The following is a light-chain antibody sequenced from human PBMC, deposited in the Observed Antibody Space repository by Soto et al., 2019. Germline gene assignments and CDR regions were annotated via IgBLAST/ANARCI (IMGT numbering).Light chain of an antibody. CDR2: WAS. J-gene: IGKJ2*01. CDR3: QQYYSIPYT. V-gene: IGKV4-1*01. Sequence: DIVMTQSPDSLAVSLGGWAAINCKSSQSLLYSSDNSNYLAWYQQKPGQPPKLLLYWASARESGVPDRFTGSGSGTDFTLTSTSLQAEDVAVYYWQQYYSIPYTFGQGTKLEIK. CDR1: QSLLYSSDNSNY.